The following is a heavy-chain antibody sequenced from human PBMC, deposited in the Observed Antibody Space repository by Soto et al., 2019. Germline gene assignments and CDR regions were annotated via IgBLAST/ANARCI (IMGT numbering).Heavy chain of an antibody. CDR1: GFTFSSYA. D-gene: IGHD3-3*01. Sequence: EVQLLESGGSLVQPGGSLRLSCAASGFTFSSYAMSWVRQAPGKGLEWVSAISGSGGSTYYADSVKGRFTISRDNSKNTLYLQMNSLRAEDTAVYYCAKDAQYYDFWSGYYPDAFDIWGQGTMVTVSS. J-gene: IGHJ3*02. CDR2: ISGSGGST. V-gene: IGHV3-23*01. CDR3: AKDAQYYDFWSGYYPDAFDI.